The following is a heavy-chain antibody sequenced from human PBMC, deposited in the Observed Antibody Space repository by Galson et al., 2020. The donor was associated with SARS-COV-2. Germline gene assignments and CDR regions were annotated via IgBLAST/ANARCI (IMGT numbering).Heavy chain of an antibody. CDR1: GESVSRRDW. J-gene: IGHJ4*02. CDR3: ARSQYCRGGSCSTFAY. V-gene: IGHV4-4*02. D-gene: IGHD2-15*01. Sequence: SETLSLTCAVSGESVSRRDWWSWIRPATGKGLEWIGEIHESGTTNYNPSITSRVTISVDKSKNHFSLNLNSVTAADTSVYYCARSQYCRGGSCSTFAYWSQGSLVTVSS. CDR2: IHESGTT.